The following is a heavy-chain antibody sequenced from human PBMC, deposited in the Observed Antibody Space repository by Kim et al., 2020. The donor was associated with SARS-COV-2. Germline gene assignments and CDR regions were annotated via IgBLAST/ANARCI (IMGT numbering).Heavy chain of an antibody. D-gene: IGHD3-10*01. J-gene: IGHJ6*02. V-gene: IGHV3-23*01. CDR3: AKGSGFDYYSGMDV. Sequence: ADSVKGRFTISTDKSKHTLYLQMNTLRGEDTAVYYCAKGSGFDYYSGMDVWGQGTTVTVSS.